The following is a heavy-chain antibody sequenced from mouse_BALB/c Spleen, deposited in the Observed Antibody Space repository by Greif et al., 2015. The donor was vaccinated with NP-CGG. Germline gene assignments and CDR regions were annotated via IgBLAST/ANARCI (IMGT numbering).Heavy chain of an antibody. D-gene: IGHD2-4*01. CDR3: ASGDYDGVGAMDY. Sequence: EVQLQQSGAELVKPGASVKLSCTASGFNIKDTYMHWVKQRPEQGLEWIGRIDPANGNTKYDPKFQGKATITAGTSSNTAYLQLSSLTSEDTAVYYCASGDYDGVGAMDYWGQGTSVTVSS. V-gene: IGHV14-3*02. CDR1: GFNIKDTY. J-gene: IGHJ4*01. CDR2: IDPANGNT.